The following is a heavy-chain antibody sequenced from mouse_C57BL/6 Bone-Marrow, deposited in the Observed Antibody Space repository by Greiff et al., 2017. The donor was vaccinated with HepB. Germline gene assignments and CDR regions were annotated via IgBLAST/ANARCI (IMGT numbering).Heavy chain of an antibody. D-gene: IGHD2-2*01. V-gene: IGHV1-59*01. Sequence: QVQLQQPGAELVRPGTSVKLSCKASGYTFTSYWMHWVKQRPGQGLEWIGVIDPSDSYTNYNQKFKGKATLTVDTSSSTAYMQLSSLTSEDSAVYYCARYGVTTNYWGQGTTLTVSS. J-gene: IGHJ2*01. CDR2: IDPSDSYT. CDR3: ARYGVTTNY. CDR1: GYTFTSYW.